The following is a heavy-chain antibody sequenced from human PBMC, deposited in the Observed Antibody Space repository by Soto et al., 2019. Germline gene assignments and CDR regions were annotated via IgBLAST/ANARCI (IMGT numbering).Heavy chain of an antibody. J-gene: IGHJ4*02. Sequence: ASVKVSCKASGYTFTSYYMHWVRQAPGQGLEWMGIINPSGGSTSYAQKFQGRVTMTRDTSASAAHMDLSSLTSEDTAVYFCARGNQELDYWGQGTRVTVSS. CDR1: GYTFTSYY. V-gene: IGHV1-46*01. CDR2: INPSGGST. D-gene: IGHD1-26*01. CDR3: ARGNQELDY.